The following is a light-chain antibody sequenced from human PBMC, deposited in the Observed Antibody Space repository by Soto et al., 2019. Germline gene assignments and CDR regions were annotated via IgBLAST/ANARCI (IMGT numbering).Light chain of an antibody. Sequence: DIQMTQSPSSLSASVGDTVTFTCRASQSISEYLNWYQQKPGKAPKFLIYDVSSLESGVPSRFSGSGSGTEFTLTISSLQPDDFATYYCQQYNSYTWTFGQGTKGDIK. CDR1: QSISEY. CDR2: DVS. V-gene: IGKV1-5*01. J-gene: IGKJ1*01. CDR3: QQYNSYTWT.